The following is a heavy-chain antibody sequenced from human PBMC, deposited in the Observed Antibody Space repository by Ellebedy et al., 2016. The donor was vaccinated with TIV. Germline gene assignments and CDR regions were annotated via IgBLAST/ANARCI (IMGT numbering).Heavy chain of an antibody. CDR1: GYIFTGYY. Sequence: ASVKVSXKASGYIFTGYYMYWVRQAPGQGLEWMGWINPNTGGTNYAQNFQGRVTMTRDTSISTAYMELNRLRSDDTAVYSCARGGYYGSGDYYYYAMDVWGQGTTVTVSS. CDR2: INPNTGGT. J-gene: IGHJ6*02. CDR3: ARGGYYGSGDYYYYAMDV. V-gene: IGHV1-2*02. D-gene: IGHD3-10*01.